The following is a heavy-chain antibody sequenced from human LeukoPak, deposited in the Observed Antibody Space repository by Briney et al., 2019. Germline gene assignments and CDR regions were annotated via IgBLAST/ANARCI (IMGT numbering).Heavy chain of an antibody. CDR1: GFTFSSYD. CDR3: ARVPGQRGHSYGYGDY. V-gene: IGHV3-21*01. J-gene: IGHJ4*01. CDR2: ISSSSSYI. Sequence: GGSLRLSCAASGFTFSSYDINWVRQAPGKGLEWVSSISSSSSYIYYADSVKGRFTISRDNAKNSLYLQMNSLRPEDTAVYYCARVPGQRGHSYGYGDYWGQGTLVTVSS. D-gene: IGHD5-18*01.